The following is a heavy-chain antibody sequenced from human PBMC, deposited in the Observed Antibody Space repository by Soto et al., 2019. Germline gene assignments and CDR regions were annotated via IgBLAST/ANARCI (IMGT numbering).Heavy chain of an antibody. D-gene: IGHD2-21*02. V-gene: IGHV3-74*01. Sequence: VHVVESGGGLVQPGGSLRLSCAASGFNFSNHWMHWVRQRPGEGLVWVSRITSDGKSKAYAESVKGRFAISRDNAKNTLYLQMNGLTAEDTAVYYCARESGDWPLNWFDPWGQGTLVTVSS. J-gene: IGHJ5*02. CDR2: ITSDGKSK. CDR3: ARESGDWPLNWFDP. CDR1: GFNFSNHW.